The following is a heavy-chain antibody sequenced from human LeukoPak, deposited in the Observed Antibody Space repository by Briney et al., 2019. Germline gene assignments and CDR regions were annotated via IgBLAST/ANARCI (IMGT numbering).Heavy chain of an antibody. J-gene: IGHJ4*02. CDR1: GGSISSSSYY. CDR2: IYYSGST. D-gene: IGHD3-10*01. Sequence: PSETLSLTCTVSGGSISSSSYYWGWIRQPPGKGLEWIGSIYYSGSTYYNPSLKSRVTISVDTSKNQFSLKLSSVTAADTAVYYCARDGVWGVRGYYWGQGTLVTVSS. CDR3: ARDGVWGVRGYY. V-gene: IGHV4-39*02.